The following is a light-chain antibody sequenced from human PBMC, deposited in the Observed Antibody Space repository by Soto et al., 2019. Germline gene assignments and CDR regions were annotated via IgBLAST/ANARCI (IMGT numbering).Light chain of an antibody. CDR2: AAF. J-gene: IGKJ5*01. CDR1: QSISFY. CDR3: QQSYSTPIT. V-gene: IGKV1-39*01. Sequence: DIQMTQSPSSLSASVGDRVTITCRASQSISFYLNWYQQKKGNAPKVLIYAAFNLQTGVPSRFSGSGSGTDFTLTINSLQPEDFATYSCQQSYSTPITFGQGTRLEIK.